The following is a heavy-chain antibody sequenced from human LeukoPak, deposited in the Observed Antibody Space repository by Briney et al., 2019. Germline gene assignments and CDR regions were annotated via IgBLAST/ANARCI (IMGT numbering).Heavy chain of an antibody. V-gene: IGHV1-24*01. J-gene: IGHJ4*02. D-gene: IGHD2/OR15-2a*01. CDR1: GYTLTELS. CDR3: RGRQLEYESFDY. Sequence: ASVKVSCKVSGYTLTELSIYWVRQAPGKGREWMGTFNPEDGETIYAQKFQARVTMTEDTSTDTAYMELSRLRSEDTAVYYCRGRQLEYESFDYWGQGTLVTVSS. CDR2: FNPEDGET.